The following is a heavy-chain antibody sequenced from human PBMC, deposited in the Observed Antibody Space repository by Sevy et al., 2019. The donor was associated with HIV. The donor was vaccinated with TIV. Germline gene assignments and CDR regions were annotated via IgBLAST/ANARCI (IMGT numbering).Heavy chain of an antibody. D-gene: IGHD2-21*02. J-gene: IGHJ6*02. CDR1: GFTVSSNY. CDR2: IYSGGST. Sequence: GGSLRLSCAASGFTVSSNYMSWVRQAPGKGLEWVSVIYSGGSTYYADSVKGRFTISRDNSKNTLYLQMNSLRAEDTAVYYCARWDCGGDCYSGMPAYYYYGMDVWGQGITVTVSS. CDR3: ARWDCGGDCYSGMPAYYYYGMDV. V-gene: IGHV3-53*01.